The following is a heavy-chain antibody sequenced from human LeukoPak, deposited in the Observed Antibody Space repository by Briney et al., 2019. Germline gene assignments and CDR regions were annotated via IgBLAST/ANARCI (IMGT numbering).Heavy chain of an antibody. CDR1: GFSFSNYG. Sequence: GGSLRLSCAASGFSFSNYGMHWVRQAPGKGLEWVAFIRDDGGNQYFADSVKGRFTISRDNSKNTLYLQMNSLRAEDAAMYYCARDQSSGWGFDYWGQGTLVTVSS. D-gene: IGHD6-25*01. V-gene: IGHV3-30*02. CDR3: ARDQSSGWGFDY. CDR2: IRDDGGNQ. J-gene: IGHJ4*02.